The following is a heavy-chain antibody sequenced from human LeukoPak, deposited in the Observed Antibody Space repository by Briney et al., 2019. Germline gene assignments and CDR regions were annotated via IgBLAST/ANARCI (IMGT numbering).Heavy chain of an antibody. CDR3: ARGYSYDPNSFDY. CDR1: GYSFTGYY. J-gene: IGHJ4*02. D-gene: IGHD5-18*01. Sequence: EASVKVSCKASGYSFTGYYIHWVRRAPGQGLEWMGRINPNSGGPDYAQKFQGRVTMTRDTSISTAYLELSRLRNDDTAVYFCARGYSYDPNSFDYWGQGTLVTVSS. CDR2: INPNSGGP. V-gene: IGHV1-2*06.